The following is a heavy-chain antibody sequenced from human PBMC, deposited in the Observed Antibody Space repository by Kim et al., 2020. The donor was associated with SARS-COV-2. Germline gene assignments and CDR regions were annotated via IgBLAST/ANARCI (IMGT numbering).Heavy chain of an antibody. V-gene: IGHV3-23*05. Sequence: GGFLRLSCAASGFTFSRRAMSWVRQVPGKGLEWIASVNNNNNPYYADSVKGRFTVSRDITKDTLYLQMNSLRADDTALYYCAKDHPSSGWPTFDSWVQGT. CDR1: GFTFSRRA. CDR2: VNNNNNP. D-gene: IGHD6-19*01. CDR3: AKDHPSSGWPTFDS. J-gene: IGHJ4*02.